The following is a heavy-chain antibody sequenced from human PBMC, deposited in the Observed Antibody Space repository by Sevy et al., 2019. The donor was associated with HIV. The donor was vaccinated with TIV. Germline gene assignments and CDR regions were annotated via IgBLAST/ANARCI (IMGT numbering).Heavy chain of an antibody. J-gene: IGHJ6*02. D-gene: IGHD4-17*01. CDR3: ARGYGDYGEYYYYGMDV. Sequence: ASVKVSCKASGYTFTGYYMHWVRQAPGQGLEWMGWINPNSGGTNYAQKFQGRVTMTRDTSIRTAYMELSRLRSDDTAVYYCARGYGDYGEYYYYGMDVWGQGTTVTVSS. V-gene: IGHV1-2*02. CDR1: GYTFTGYY. CDR2: INPNSGGT.